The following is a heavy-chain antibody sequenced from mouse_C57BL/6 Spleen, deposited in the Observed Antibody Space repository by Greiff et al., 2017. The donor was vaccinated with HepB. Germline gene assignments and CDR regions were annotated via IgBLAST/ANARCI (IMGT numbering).Heavy chain of an antibody. CDR2: INPGSGGT. CDR1: GYAFTNYL. J-gene: IGHJ4*01. CDR3: ARGDLHY. Sequence: VQLQESGAELVRPGTSVKVSCKASGYAFTNYLIEWVKQRPGQGLEWIGVINPGSGGTNYNEKFKGKATLTADKSASTAYMQLSSLTSEDSAVYFCARGDLHYWGQGTSVTVSS. V-gene: IGHV1-54*01.